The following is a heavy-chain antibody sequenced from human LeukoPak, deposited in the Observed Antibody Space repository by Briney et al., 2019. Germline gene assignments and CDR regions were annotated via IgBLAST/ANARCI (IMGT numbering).Heavy chain of an antibody. CDR1: GFTFSSYT. Sequence: GGSLRLSCAASGFTFSSYTMNWVRQAPGKGLEWVSYISSSSSYMYYADSVKGRFTTSTDNAEKSLYLQMTSLRAEDTAVYYCARGSEGYCSGGGCYYGIDVWGQGTTVTVSS. J-gene: IGHJ6*01. D-gene: IGHD2-15*01. CDR3: ARGSEGYCSGGGCYYGIDV. V-gene: IGHV3-21*01. CDR2: ISSSSSYM.